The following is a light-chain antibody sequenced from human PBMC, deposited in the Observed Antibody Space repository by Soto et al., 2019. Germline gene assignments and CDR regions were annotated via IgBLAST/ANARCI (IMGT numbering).Light chain of an antibody. CDR1: QSLLYGAGYMY. J-gene: IGKJ2*01. V-gene: IGKV2-28*01. CDR3: MQSLQTPYT. Sequence: DIVMTQSPLSLPVTPGEPASISCRSSQSLLYGAGYMYVDWYLQKPGQPPHLLIFLGSNPASGVPDRFSGSVSGTNFTLKISRVETEDVGIYYCMQSLQTPYTFGQGTKLEIK. CDR2: LGS.